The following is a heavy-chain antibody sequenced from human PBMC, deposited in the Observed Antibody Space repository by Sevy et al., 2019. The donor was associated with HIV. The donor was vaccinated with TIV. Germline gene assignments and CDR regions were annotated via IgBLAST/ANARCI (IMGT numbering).Heavy chain of an antibody. D-gene: IGHD6-19*01. J-gene: IGHJ6*02. CDR2: IWYDGTNK. CDR1: GFTFSMYG. V-gene: IGHV3-33*06. Sequence: GGSLRLSCAASGFTFSMYGMHWVRQAPGKGLEWVATIWYDGTNKFYGDSVKGRFTISRDNSKNTLYWKLNSLRAEDTAVYYCAKGARGQWLVDDYYGLDVWGQGTTITVSS. CDR3: AKGARGQWLVDDYYGLDV.